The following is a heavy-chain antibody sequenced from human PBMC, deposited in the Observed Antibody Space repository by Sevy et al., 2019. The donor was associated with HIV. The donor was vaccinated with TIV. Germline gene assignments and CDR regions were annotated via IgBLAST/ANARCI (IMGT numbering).Heavy chain of an antibody. J-gene: IGHJ6*02. CDR1: GYTFTGYY. CDR3: ARTPVTHCSSTSCYPLIESEVDV. Sequence: ASVKVSCKASGYTFTGYYMHWVRQAPGQGLEWMGWINPNSGGTNYAQKFQGRVTMTRDTSISTAYMGLSRMRSEDTVVYYCARTPVTHCSSTSCYPLIESEVDVWGQGTTVTVSS. D-gene: IGHD2-2*01. CDR2: INPNSGGT. V-gene: IGHV1-2*02.